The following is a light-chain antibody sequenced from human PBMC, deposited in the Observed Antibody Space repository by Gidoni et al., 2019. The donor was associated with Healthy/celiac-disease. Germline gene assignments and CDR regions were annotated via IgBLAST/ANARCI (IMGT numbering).Light chain of an antibody. CDR3: QQRSN. J-gene: IGKJ2*01. CDR2: DAS. V-gene: IGKV3-11*01. Sequence: EFVLTQSPATLSLSPGERATLSCRASQSVSSYLAWYHQKPGQAPRLLIYDASNRATGIPARFSGSGSGTDFTLTISSLEPEDFAVYYCQQRSNFGQGTKLEIK. CDR1: QSVSSY.